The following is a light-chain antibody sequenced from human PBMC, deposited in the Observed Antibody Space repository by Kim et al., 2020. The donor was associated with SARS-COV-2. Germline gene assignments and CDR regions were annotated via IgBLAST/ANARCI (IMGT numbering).Light chain of an antibody. Sequence: LSPGERFPLACRASQSFTTNYLASYQQKPGQAPRLLIYGASSRATDIPHRFSGTGSGTDFTLTISRLEPEDCAVYYCQQYGSSPHTFGQGTKLEI. CDR1: QSFTTNY. CDR3: QQYGSSPHT. J-gene: IGKJ2*01. CDR2: GAS. V-gene: IGKV3-20*01.